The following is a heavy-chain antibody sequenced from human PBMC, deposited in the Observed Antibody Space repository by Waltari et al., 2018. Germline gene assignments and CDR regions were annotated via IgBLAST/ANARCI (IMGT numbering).Heavy chain of an antibody. CDR2: IHPRGGGT. V-gene: IGHV1-46*01. D-gene: IGHD3-10*01. Sequence: QVQLVKSGAEVKRPGAAVKVSCKASGYTFTDFSMHWVRQAPGQGLEWMGIIHPRGGGTTYTKKFQDRVTMTRDTSTNTVYMELSSLRSEDTAVYYCARAGTTLIWGVAEWGQGTLVTVSS. CDR3: ARAGTTLIWGVAE. CDR1: GYTFTDFS. J-gene: IGHJ4*02.